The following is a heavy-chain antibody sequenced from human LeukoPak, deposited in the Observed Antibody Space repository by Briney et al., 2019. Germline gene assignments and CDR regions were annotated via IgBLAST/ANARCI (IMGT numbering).Heavy chain of an antibody. Sequence: PGGSLRLSCAASGFPFSNAWMSWVRQAPGKGLEWVGRIKSKTDGGTTDYAAPVKGRFTISRDDSKNTLYLQMNSLKTEDTAVYYCTSHSSFSILGNWGQGTLVTVSS. D-gene: IGHD2-21*01. J-gene: IGHJ4*02. V-gene: IGHV3-15*01. CDR1: GFPFSNAW. CDR2: IKSKTDGGTT. CDR3: TSHSSFSILGN.